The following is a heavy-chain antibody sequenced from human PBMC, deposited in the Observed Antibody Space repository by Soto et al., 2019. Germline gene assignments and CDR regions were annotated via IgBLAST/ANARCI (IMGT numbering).Heavy chain of an antibody. V-gene: IGHV3-30*18. D-gene: IGHD5-12*01. CDR3: AKEFRHGYNWDYFDY. J-gene: IGHJ4*02. Sequence: GGSLRLSCAASGFTFSSYGMHWVRQAPGKGLEWVAVISYDGSKKYYADSVKGRFTISRDNSKNTLYLQMNSLRAEDTAVYYWAKEFRHGYNWDYFDYWGQGTLVTVSS. CDR1: GFTFSSYG. CDR2: ISYDGSKK.